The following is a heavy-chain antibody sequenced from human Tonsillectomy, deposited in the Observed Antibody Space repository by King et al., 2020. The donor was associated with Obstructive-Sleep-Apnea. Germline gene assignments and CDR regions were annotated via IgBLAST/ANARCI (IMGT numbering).Heavy chain of an antibody. CDR1: GGTFSSSA. CDR2: IIPIFGTA. V-gene: IGHV1-69*12. J-gene: IGHJ5*02. Sequence: QLVQSGAEVKKPGSSVKVSCKASGGTFSSSAISWVRQAPGQGLEWMGGIIPIFGTAHYAQKFQGRGTITADESTSTADMELGSLRSEDTAVYYCAREAAAGTNRDWFDPWGQGTLVTVSS. D-gene: IGHD6-13*01. CDR3: AREAAAGTNRDWFDP.